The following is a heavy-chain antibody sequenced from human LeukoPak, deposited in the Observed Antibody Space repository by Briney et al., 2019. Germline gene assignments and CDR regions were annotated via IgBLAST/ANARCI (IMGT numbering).Heavy chain of an antibody. CDR3: ARDLDLVGYYGNWFDP. J-gene: IGHJ5*02. CDR1: GYTFTSYD. Sequence: ASVKVSCKASGYTFTSYDINWVRQATGQGLEWMGWMNPNSGNTGYAQKFQGRVTMTRNTSISTAYMELSSLRSEDTAVYYCARDLDLVGYYGNWFDPWGQGTLVTVSS. V-gene: IGHV1-8*01. D-gene: IGHD3-10*01. CDR2: MNPNSGNT.